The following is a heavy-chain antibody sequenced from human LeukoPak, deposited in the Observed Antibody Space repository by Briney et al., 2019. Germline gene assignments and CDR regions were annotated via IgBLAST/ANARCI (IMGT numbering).Heavy chain of an antibody. CDR3: ARSSITYYDILTGYYRWFDP. CDR1: GGSFSGYY. CDR2: INHSGST. D-gene: IGHD3-9*01. V-gene: IGHV4-34*01. J-gene: IGHJ5*02. Sequence: SETLSLTCAVYGGSFSGYYWSWIRQPPGKGLEWIGEINHSGSTNYNPSLKSRVTISVDTSKNQFSLKLSSVTAADTAVYYCARSSITYYDILTGYYRWFDPWGQGTLVTVSP.